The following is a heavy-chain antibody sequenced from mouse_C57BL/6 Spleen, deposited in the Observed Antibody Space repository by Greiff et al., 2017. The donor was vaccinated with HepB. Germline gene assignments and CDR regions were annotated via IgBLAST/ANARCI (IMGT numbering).Heavy chain of an antibody. CDR2: FYPGSGSI. CDR3: ARHEEKGYGNYVGAMDY. Sequence: QVQLKQSGAELVKPGASVKLSCKASGYTFTEYTIHWVKQRSGQGLEWIGWFYPGSGSIKYNEKFKDKATLTADKSSSTVYMELSRVTSEDSAVYFGARHEEKGYGNYVGAMDYWGQGTSVTVSS. J-gene: IGHJ4*01. CDR1: GYTFTEYT. V-gene: IGHV1-62-2*01. D-gene: IGHD2-10*02.